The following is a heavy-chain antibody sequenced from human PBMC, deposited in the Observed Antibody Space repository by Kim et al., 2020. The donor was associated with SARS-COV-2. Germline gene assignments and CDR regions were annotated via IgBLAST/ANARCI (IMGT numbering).Heavy chain of an antibody. CDR1: GYTFTSYG. D-gene: IGHD2-2*01. V-gene: IGHV1-18*01. CDR2: ISAYNGNT. Sequence: ASVKVSCKASGYTFTSYGISWVRQAPGQGLEWMGWISAYNGNTNYAQKLQGRVTMTTDTSTSTAYMELRSLRSDDTAVYYCARDRILGYCSSTSCYGAFDIWGQGTMVTVSS. J-gene: IGHJ3*02. CDR3: ARDRILGYCSSTSCYGAFDI.